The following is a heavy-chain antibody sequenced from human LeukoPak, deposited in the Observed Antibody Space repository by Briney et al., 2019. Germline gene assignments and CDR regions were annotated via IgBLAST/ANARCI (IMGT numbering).Heavy chain of an antibody. J-gene: IGHJ5*02. CDR1: GFTFSSYA. Sequence: GSLRLSCAASGFTFSSYAMSWVRQPPGKGLEWIGEINHSGSTNYNPSLKSRVTISVDTSKNQFSLKLSSVTAADTAVYYCARGRVTMVRGVMKVNWFDPWGQGTLVTVSS. CDR2: INHSGST. V-gene: IGHV4-34*01. D-gene: IGHD3-10*01. CDR3: ARGRVTMVRGVMKVNWFDP.